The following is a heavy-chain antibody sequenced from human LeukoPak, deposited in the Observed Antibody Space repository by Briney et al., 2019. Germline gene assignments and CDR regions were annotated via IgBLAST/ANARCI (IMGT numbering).Heavy chain of an antibody. CDR1: GGTFSSYA. V-gene: IGHV1-69*13. CDR3: AIDYYDSSGNNNWFDP. D-gene: IGHD3-22*01. Sequence: SVKVSCKASGGTFSSYAISWVRQAPAQGLEWMGGIIPIFGTANYAQKFQGRVTITADESTSTAYMELSSLRSEDTAVYYCAIDYYDSSGNNNWFDPWGQGTLVTVSS. CDR2: IIPIFGTA. J-gene: IGHJ5*02.